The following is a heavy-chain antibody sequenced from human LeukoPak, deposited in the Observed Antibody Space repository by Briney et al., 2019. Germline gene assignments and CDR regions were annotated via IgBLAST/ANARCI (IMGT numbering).Heavy chain of an antibody. D-gene: IGHD4-23*01. CDR2: IYYSGST. CDR1: GGSISSYY. Sequence: PSETLSLTCTVSGGSISSYYWSWIRQPPGKGLEWIGYIYYSGSTNYNPSLKSRVTTSVDTSKNQFSLKLSSVTAADTAVYYCARVQAYGGKGYFDYWGQGTLVTVSS. CDR3: ARVQAYGGKGYFDY. V-gene: IGHV4-59*01. J-gene: IGHJ4*02.